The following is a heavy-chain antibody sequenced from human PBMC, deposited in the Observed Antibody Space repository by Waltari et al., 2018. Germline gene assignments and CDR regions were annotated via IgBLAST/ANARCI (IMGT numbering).Heavy chain of an antibody. CDR2: IKQDGSEK. D-gene: IGHD6-13*01. Sequence: EVQLVESGGGLAQPGGSRRLSCAASGPSVRNYRMTWVRQASGKGPEWVANIKQDGSEKYYMDSVKGRFTISRDNAKNSLYLQMNNLRVEDTAVYYCTRGGRDSSWYWRDWGQGTLVTVSS. J-gene: IGHJ4*02. CDR3: TRGGRDSSWYWRD. CDR1: GPSVRNYR. V-gene: IGHV3-7*01.